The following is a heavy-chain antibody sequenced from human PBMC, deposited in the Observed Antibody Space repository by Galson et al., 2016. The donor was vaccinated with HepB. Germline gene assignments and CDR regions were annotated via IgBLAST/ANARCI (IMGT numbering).Heavy chain of an antibody. D-gene: IGHD6-19*01. V-gene: IGHV3-43D*03. CDR3: AKASGGDYFFEH. CDR2: VNWDGSAT. J-gene: IGHJ4*02. CDR1: GFTFEDYV. Sequence: SLRLSCAASGFTFEDYVIHWVRQPPGKGLEWVSLVNWDGSATFYTDSVKGRFTISRDNRQNSLYLQMNSLTTEDTAFYFCAKASGGDYFFEHWGLGSLVTVSS.